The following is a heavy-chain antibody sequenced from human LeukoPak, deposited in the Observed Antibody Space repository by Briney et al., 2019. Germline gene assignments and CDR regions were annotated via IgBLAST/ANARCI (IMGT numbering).Heavy chain of an antibody. CDR2: INPSGGST. CDR3: ARGLMAVAGPGVDY. V-gene: IGHV1-8*01. Sequence: GASVKVSCKTSGYTFSSYGISWVRQAPGQGLEWMGIINPSGGSTSYAQKFQGRVTMTRNTSISTAYMELSSLRSEDTAVYYCARGLMAVAGPGVDYWGQGTLVTVSS. CDR1: GYTFSSYG. D-gene: IGHD6-19*01. J-gene: IGHJ4*02.